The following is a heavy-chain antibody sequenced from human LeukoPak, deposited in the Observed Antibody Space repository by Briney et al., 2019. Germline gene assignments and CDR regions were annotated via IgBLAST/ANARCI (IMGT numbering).Heavy chain of an antibody. J-gene: IGHJ4*02. V-gene: IGHV3-23*01. CDR1: GFTFHNYA. D-gene: IGHD3-10*01. CDR2: ISDSGDST. CDR3: AKAISPVLRGTVRGSFDS. Sequence: GGSLRLFCAASGFTFHNYAMHWVRHIPEKGLEWVSSISDSGDSTFYADSMVGRLTISRDNSENTLFLQMNSLRVGDTALYFCAKAISPVLRGTVRGSFDSWGQGTLVTVSS.